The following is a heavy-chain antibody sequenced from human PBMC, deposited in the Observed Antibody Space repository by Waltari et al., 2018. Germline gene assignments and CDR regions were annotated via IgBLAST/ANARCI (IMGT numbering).Heavy chain of an antibody. D-gene: IGHD3-10*01. J-gene: IGHJ6*02. CDR2: MNPNSGSA. V-gene: IGHV1-8*01. CDR3: ARGYWGGNPYHYDMDV. Sequence: QVQLVQSGAEVKIPGASVKVSCQAPGYIFTNYDITWVRQATGQGLQWMGWMNPNSGSAGQAETFYGRVTFTRSTSINTAYMELTGLTSEDTAIYYCARGYWGGNPYHYDMDVWGQGTTVTVSS. CDR1: GYIFTNYD.